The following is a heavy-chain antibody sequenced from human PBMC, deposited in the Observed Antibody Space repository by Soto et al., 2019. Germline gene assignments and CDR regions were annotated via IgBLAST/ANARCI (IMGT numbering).Heavy chain of an antibody. CDR2: LAYDGSQK. CDR1: GFTFRSSG. J-gene: IGHJ4*02. Sequence: QVHLVESGGGVVQPGTSLTLTCTASGFTFRSSGMHWVRQAPGKGLEWLAFLAYDGSQKFYADSVKGRFSISRDNTKNTLYLHMSSLTAEDTAIYYCAIVRVTYSPLDHWGPGTLVTVSS. V-gene: IGHV3-30*03. CDR3: AIVRVTYSPLDH. D-gene: IGHD2-21*02.